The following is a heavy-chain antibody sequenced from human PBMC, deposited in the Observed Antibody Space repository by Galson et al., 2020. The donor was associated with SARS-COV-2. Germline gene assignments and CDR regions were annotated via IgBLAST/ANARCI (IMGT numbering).Heavy chain of an antibody. J-gene: IGHJ4*02. CDR1: GGSISSGGYY. CDR2: IYYSGST. Sequence: SETLSLTCTVSGGSISSGGYYWSWIRQHPGKGLEWIGYIYYSGSTYYNPSLKSRVTISVDTSKNQFSLKLSSVTAADTAVYYCARAVVPAAETIDYWGQGTLVTVSS. CDR3: ARAVVPAAETIDY. V-gene: IGHV4-31*03. D-gene: IGHD2-2*01.